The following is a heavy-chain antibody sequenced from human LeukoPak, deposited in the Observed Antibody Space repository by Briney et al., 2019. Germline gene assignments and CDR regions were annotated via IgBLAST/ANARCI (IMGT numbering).Heavy chain of an antibody. CDR3: GARELWSRGGAFDI. CDR2: ISSSSSYI. J-gene: IGHJ3*02. V-gene: IGHV3-21*01. D-gene: IGHD5-18*01. CDR1: GFTFSSYS. Sequence: TGGSLRLSCAASGFTFSSYSMNWVRQAPGKGLEWVSSISSSSSYIYYADSVKGRFTISRDNAKNSLYLQMNSLRAEDTAVFYCGARELWSRGGAFDIWGQGTMVTVPS.